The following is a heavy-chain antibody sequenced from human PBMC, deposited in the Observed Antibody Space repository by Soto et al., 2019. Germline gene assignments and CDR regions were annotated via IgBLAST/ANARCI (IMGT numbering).Heavy chain of an antibody. J-gene: IGHJ4*02. D-gene: IGHD3-16*01. Sequence: GSPVKVSLKASGYTFTKNVISQVRPAPGQGLEMIGWHNPYTGNTVYAQKLQRRLTMTPDTSPNTVHRELRSLSSDDTAVYYCARGPHDYSVPYYFDYWGRGTLVTVSS. CDR3: ARGPHDYSVPYYFDY. CDR2: HNPYTGNT. CDR1: GYTFTKNV. V-gene: IGHV1-18*01.